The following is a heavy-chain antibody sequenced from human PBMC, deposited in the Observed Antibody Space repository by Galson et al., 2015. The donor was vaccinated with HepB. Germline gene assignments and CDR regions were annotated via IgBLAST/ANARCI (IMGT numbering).Heavy chain of an antibody. CDR3: AHFVPNLPTPHDAFDI. V-gene: IGHV2-5*02. CDR1: GFSLSTSGVG. J-gene: IGHJ3*02. CDR2: IYWDDDK. Sequence: PALVKPTQTLTLTCTFSGFSLSTSGVGVGWIRQPPGKALEWLALIYWDDDKRYSPSLKSRLTITKDTSKNQVVLTMTNMNPVDTATYYCAHFVPNLPTPHDAFDIWGQGTMVTVSS.